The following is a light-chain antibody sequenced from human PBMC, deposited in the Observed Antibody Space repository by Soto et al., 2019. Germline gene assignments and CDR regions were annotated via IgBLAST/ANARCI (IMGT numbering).Light chain of an antibody. V-gene: IGLV1-40*01. Sequence: SVLTQPPSVSGAPGQRVTISCTGRKSNIGAGFAVHWYQHIPGAAPRLLIYDNTDRPSGVPDRFSASTSGTSASLTINGLQAEDEGDYYCKSYDSRLTGSYVFGTGTKVTVL. CDR1: KSNIGAGFA. CDR3: KSYDSRLTGSYV. CDR2: DNT. J-gene: IGLJ1*01.